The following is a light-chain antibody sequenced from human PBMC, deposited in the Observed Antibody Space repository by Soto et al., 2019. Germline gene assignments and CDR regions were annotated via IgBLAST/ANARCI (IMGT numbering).Light chain of an antibody. V-gene: IGKV3-20*01. Sequence: EVVVTQSPDTWSLSPGERATLSCRASQSISSDYLVWYQQKPGQAPRLLIYGASSRATGIPDRFSGSGSGTDFTLTSNRLEAEDFAMYYCQHYDNSPPSVTFGPGTKVDIK. CDR1: QSISSDY. J-gene: IGKJ3*01. CDR2: GAS. CDR3: QHYDNSPPSVT.